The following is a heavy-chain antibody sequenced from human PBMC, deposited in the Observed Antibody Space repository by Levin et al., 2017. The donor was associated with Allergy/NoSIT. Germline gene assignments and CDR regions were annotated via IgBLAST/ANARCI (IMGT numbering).Heavy chain of an antibody. V-gene: IGHV3-30*04. D-gene: IGHD6-13*01. CDR2: ISTDGRDK. Sequence: GGSLRLSCAASGFIFSSYAMHWVRQAPGKGLEWVAVISTDGRDKHHADSVKGRFTISRDNSKNTLYLQMNSLRPEDTAVYYCARDRAAAAKYYFDYWGQGTLVSVSS. CDR1: GFIFSSYA. J-gene: IGHJ4*02. CDR3: ARDRAAAAKYYFDY.